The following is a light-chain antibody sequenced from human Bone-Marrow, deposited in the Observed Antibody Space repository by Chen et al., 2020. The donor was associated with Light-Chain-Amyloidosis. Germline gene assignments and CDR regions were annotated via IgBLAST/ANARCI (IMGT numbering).Light chain of an antibody. CDR2: GSS. V-gene: IGKV3-20*01. Sequence: EIVLTQSPGTLSLSPGEGANLSCRANQTISSNYLTWYQQKFGQAPRLLIYGSSSRATGIPDRFTGSGSGTDFTLTINRLEPEDFAMYYCQQYGTSPLTVGGGTKVEIK. CDR1: QTISSNY. CDR3: QQYGTSPLT. J-gene: IGKJ4*01.